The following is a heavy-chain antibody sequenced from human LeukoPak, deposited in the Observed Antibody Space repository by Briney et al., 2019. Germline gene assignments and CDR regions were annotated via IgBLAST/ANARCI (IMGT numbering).Heavy chain of an antibody. V-gene: IGHV3-30*18. CDR2: ISYDGSNK. J-gene: IGHJ4*02. Sequence: GGSLRLSCAASGFTFSGYGMHWVRQTPGKGLEWVAVISYDGSNKYYADSVKGRFTISRDNSKNTMYLQMNSLRAEDTAMYYCAKDGSCLTCYFDQWGQGTLVTVSS. CDR1: GFTFSGYG. D-gene: IGHD1-1*01. CDR3: AKDGSCLTCYFDQ.